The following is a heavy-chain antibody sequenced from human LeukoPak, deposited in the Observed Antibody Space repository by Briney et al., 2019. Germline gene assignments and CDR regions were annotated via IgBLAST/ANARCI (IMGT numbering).Heavy chain of an antibody. CDR1: GGSISSYY. Sequence: SETLSLTCTVSGGSISSYYWSWIRQPPGKGLEWIGYIYTSGSTNYNPSLKSRVTISVDTSKNQFSLKLSSVTAADTAVYYCARPSRPYYYYMDVWGKGTTVTVSS. J-gene: IGHJ6*03. CDR3: ARPSRPYYYYMDV. V-gene: IGHV4-4*09. CDR2: IYTSGST.